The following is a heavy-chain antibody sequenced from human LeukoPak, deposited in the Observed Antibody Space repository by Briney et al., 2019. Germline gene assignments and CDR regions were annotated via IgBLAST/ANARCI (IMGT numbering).Heavy chain of an antibody. CDR2: IYYSGST. V-gene: IGHV4-59*08. CDR3: AKGVTGTTLLFDY. J-gene: IGHJ4*02. D-gene: IGHD1-7*01. CDR1: GGSISTYY. Sequence: PSETLSLTCTVSGGSISTYYWSWIRQPPGKGLEWIGHIYYSGSTNYNPSLNIRVTISVDTSKNQFSLKLSSVTAADTAVYYCAKGVTGTTLLFDYWGQGTLVTVSS.